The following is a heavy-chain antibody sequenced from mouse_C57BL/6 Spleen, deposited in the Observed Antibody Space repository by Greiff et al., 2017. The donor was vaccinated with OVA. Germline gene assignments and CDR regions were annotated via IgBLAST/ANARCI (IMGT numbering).Heavy chain of an antibody. V-gene: IGHV1-15*01. CDR1: GYTFTDYE. CDR3: TRSSVLPYYYAMDY. D-gene: IGHD3-2*02. J-gene: IGHJ4*01. Sequence: LVESGAELVRPGASVTLSCKASGYTFTDYEMHWVKQTPVHGLEWIGAIDPETGGTAYNQKFKGKAILTADKSSSTAYMELRSLTSEDSAVYYCTRSSVLPYYYAMDYWGQGTSVTVSS. CDR2: IDPETGGT.